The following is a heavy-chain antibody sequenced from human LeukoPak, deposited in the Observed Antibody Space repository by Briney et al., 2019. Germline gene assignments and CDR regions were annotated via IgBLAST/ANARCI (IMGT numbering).Heavy chain of an antibody. CDR2: INPNSGGT. D-gene: IGHD4-23*01. CDR3: ARGLGNPGGRYYYYYYMDV. Sequence: GASVKVSCKASGYTFTGYYMHWVRQAPGQGLEWMGWINPNSGGTNYAQKFQGRVTMTRDTSIGTAYMELSRLRSDDTAVYYCARGLGNPGGRYYYYYYMDVWGKGTTVAVSS. V-gene: IGHV1-2*02. CDR1: GYTFTGYY. J-gene: IGHJ6*03.